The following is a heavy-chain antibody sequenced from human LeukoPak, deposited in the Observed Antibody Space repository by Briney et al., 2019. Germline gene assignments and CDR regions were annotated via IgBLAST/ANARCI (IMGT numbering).Heavy chain of an antibody. Sequence: GGSLRLSCAASGFTFSSYAMHWVRQAPGKGLEWVAVISYDGSNKYYADSVKGRFTISRDNSKNTLYLQMNSLRAEDTAVYYCAKDTEVTTTRGAFDIWGQGTMVTVSS. CDR1: GFTFSSYA. CDR2: ISYDGSNK. CDR3: AKDTEVTTTRGAFDI. V-gene: IGHV3-30-3*01. D-gene: IGHD4-17*01. J-gene: IGHJ3*02.